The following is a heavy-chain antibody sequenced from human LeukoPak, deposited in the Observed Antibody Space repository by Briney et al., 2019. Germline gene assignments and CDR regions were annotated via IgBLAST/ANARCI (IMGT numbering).Heavy chain of an antibody. V-gene: IGHV3-23*01. Sequence: GGSLRLSCAASGFTFSSYALTWVRQAPGKGLEWVSSISGGGESTYYAASVKGRFTISRDNSKNTLYLQMNSLRAEDTAVYYCAYSGDYYDSSGYYAFDIWGQGTMVTVSS. CDR1: GFTFSSYA. CDR3: AYSGDYYDSSGYYAFDI. J-gene: IGHJ3*02. D-gene: IGHD3-22*01. CDR2: ISGGGEST.